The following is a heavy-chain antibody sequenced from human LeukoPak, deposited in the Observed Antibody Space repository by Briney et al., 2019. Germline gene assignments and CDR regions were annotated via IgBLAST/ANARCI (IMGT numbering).Heavy chain of an antibody. V-gene: IGHV3-30-3*01. CDR3: ARDLNSGGNLDY. J-gene: IGHJ4*02. Sequence: GGSLRLSCAASGFTFSSYAMHWVRQAPGKGLEWVAVISYDGSNKYYADSVKGRFTISRDNSKNTLYLQMNSLRAEDTAVYYCARDLNSGGNLDYWGQGTLVTVSS. D-gene: IGHD6-19*01. CDR1: GFTFSSYA. CDR2: ISYDGSNK.